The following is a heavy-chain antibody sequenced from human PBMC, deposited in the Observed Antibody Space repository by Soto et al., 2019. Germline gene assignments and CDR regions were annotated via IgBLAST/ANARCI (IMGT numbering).Heavy chain of an antibody. J-gene: IGHJ6*02. CDR1: GGTFSSYA. CDR3: AKGGYGYGSYYYYGMDV. D-gene: IGHD5-18*01. CDR2: IIPIFGTA. Sequence: QVQLVQSGAEVKKPGSSVKVSCKASGGTFSSYAISWVRQAPGQGLQWMGGIIPIFGTAKYAQKFQGRVTISAGESTSTAYMERSSVRSEDTAVYYCAKGGYGYGSYYYYGMDVWGQGTTVTVSS. V-gene: IGHV1-69*01.